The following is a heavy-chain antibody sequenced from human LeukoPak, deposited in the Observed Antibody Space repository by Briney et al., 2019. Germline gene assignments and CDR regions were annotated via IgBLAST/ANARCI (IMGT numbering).Heavy chain of an antibody. V-gene: IGHV1-2*02. J-gene: IGHJ6*02. D-gene: IGHD3-9*01. CDR2: MNPTSGGT. CDR3: ARARVVLRYIGESMDV. Sequence: GASVKVSCKASGYTFTDHYIHWVRQAPGQGPEWMEWMNPTSGGTNFAQKFQDRVTMTRDTSISTAYMDLTMLKPDDTDVYYCARARVVLRYIGESMDVWGQGTTVTVSS. CDR1: GYTFTDHY.